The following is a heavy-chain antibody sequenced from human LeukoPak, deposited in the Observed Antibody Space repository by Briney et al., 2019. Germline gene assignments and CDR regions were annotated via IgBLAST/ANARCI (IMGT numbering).Heavy chain of an antibody. CDR1: GGTFSKYT. CDR2: ITPLFGTA. D-gene: IGHD3-3*01. Sequence: ASVKVSCKASGGTFSKYTISWVRQRPGQGLEWMGGITPLFGTANYAQKFQGRVTITADESASTAYMELSSLRSEDTAVYYCARMVLEGYREFFLDYWGQGTLVTVSS. CDR3: ARMVLEGYREFFLDY. V-gene: IGHV1-69*13. J-gene: IGHJ4*02.